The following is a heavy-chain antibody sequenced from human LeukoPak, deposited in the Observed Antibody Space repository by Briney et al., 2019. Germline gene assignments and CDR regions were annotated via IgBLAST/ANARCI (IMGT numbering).Heavy chain of an antibody. J-gene: IGHJ4*02. CDR1: GFTFSSYG. CDR2: ISYDGSNK. CDR3: ARQSGTMVTTRFDY. V-gene: IGHV3-30*03. D-gene: IGHD4-17*01. Sequence: GGSLRLSCAASGFTFSSYGMHWVRQAPGKGLEWVAVISYDGSNKYYADSVKGRFTIPRDNSKNTLYLQMNSLRAEDTAIYYCARQSGTMVTTRFDYWGQGTLVTVSS.